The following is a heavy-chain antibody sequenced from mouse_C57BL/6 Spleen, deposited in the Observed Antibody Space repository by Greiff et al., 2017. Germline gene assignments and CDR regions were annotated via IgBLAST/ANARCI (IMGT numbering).Heavy chain of an antibody. V-gene: IGHV1-64*01. Sequence: QVQLQQPGAELVKPGASVKLSCKASGYTFTSYWMHWVKQRPGQGLEWIGMIHPNSGSTNSNEKFKSKATLTVDKSSSTAYMQLSSLTSEDSAVYYCARSATVVAVDYWGQGTTLTVSS. CDR1: GYTFTSYW. CDR2: IHPNSGST. CDR3: ARSATVVAVDY. D-gene: IGHD1-1*01. J-gene: IGHJ2*01.